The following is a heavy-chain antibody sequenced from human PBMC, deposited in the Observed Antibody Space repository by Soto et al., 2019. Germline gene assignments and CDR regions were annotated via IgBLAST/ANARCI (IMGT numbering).Heavy chain of an antibody. CDR3: ARVWDSSGPNFDY. CDR2: IYYSGST. V-gene: IGHV4-31*03. J-gene: IGHJ4*02. CDR1: GGSISSGGYY. D-gene: IGHD3-22*01. Sequence: SETLSLTCTVSGGSISSGGYYWSWIRQHPGKGLEWIGYIYYSGSTYYNSSLKSRVTISVDTSKNQFSLKLSSVTAADTAVYYCARVWDSSGPNFDYWGQGTRVTVSS.